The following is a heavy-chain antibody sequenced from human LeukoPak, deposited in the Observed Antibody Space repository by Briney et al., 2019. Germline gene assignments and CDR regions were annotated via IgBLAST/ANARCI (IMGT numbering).Heavy chain of an antibody. J-gene: IGHJ4*02. CDR3: ARQGYYDFWSGYLSNLDY. V-gene: IGHV3-11*01. CDR2: IRSSGSTI. CDR1: GFTFSDYY. D-gene: IGHD3-3*01. Sequence: PGGSLRLSCAASGFTFSDYYMSWIRQAPGKGLEWVSYIRSSGSTIYYADSVKGRFTISRDNAKNSLYLQMNSLRAEDTAVYYCARQGYYDFWSGYLSNLDYWGQGTLVTVSS.